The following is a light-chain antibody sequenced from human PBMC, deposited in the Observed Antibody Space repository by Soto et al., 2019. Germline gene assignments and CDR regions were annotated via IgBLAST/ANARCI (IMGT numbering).Light chain of an antibody. V-gene: IGLV2-14*01. CDR2: EVS. CDR3: SSYTSSSTL. Sequence: QSALTQPASVSGSPGQSITISCTGTSSDVGSYNYVSWYQQHPGKAPKLIIYEVSDRPSGISSRFSGSKSGNTASLTISGLQTEDAADYYCSSYTSSSTLFGTGTKVTVL. CDR1: SSDVGSYNY. J-gene: IGLJ1*01.